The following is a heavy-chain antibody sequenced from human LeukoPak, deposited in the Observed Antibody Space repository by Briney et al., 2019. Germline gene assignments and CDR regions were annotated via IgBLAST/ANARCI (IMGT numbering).Heavy chain of an antibody. CDR3: ARRSATYSGSYFDAFDI. CDR2: ISAGNGNT. J-gene: IGHJ3*02. V-gene: IGHV1-3*01. Sequence: ASVKVSCKASGYTLIDYAIHWVRQAPGQRLEWMGWISAGNGNTKYSQKFQDRVTITRDTSASTAYMELSSLRSEDTAVYYCARRSATYSGSYFDAFDIWGQGTMVSVSS. CDR1: GYTLIDYA. D-gene: IGHD1-26*01.